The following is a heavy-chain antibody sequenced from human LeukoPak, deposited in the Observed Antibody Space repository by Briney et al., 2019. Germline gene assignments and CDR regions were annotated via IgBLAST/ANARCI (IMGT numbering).Heavy chain of an antibody. CDR1: GGTFSSYA. CDR2: IIPIFGTA. D-gene: IGHD2-21*02. V-gene: IGHV1-69*13. J-gene: IGHJ6*03. Sequence: SVKVSCKASGGTFSSYAISWVRQAPGQGLEWMGGIIPIFGTANYAQKFQGRVTITADESTSTAYMELSSLRSEDTAVYYCARGFGVVTAILSHHYYYMDVWGKGTTVTISS. CDR3: ARGFGVVTAILSHHYYYMDV.